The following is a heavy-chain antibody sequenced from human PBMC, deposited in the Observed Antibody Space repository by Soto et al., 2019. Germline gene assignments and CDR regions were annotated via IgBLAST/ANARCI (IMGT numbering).Heavy chain of an antibody. CDR2: IYPSGNT. Sequence: SETLSLTCTVSGASISSYYWSWIRQSAWKGLEWIGRIYPSGNTDYNPSLKGRVTMSVDTSKNQFSLNLRSVTAADTAVYYCARDRTAAGPSNWSDPWGQGTLVTVSS. CDR1: GASISSYY. J-gene: IGHJ5*02. V-gene: IGHV4-4*07. CDR3: ARDRTAAGPSNWSDP. D-gene: IGHD6-13*01.